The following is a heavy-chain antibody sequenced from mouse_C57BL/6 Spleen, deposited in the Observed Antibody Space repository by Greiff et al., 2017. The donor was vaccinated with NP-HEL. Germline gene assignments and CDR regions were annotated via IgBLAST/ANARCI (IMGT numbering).Heavy chain of an antibody. CDR2: IYPGDGDT. CDR3: ALYYDYEAWFAY. V-gene: IGHV1-82*01. J-gene: IGHJ3*01. D-gene: IGHD2-4*01. CDR1: GYAFSSSW. Sequence: QVQLKESGPELVKPGASVKISCKASGYAFSSSWMNWVKQRPGKGLEWIGRIYPGDGDTNYNGKFKGKATLTADKSSSNAYMQLSSLTSEDSAVYFCALYYDYEAWFAYWGQGTLVTVSA.